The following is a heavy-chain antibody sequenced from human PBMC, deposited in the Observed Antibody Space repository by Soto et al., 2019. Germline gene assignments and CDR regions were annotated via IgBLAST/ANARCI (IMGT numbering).Heavy chain of an antibody. CDR1: AFTLSTYT. V-gene: IGHV3-30-3*01. Sequence: QVQVVESGGGVVQPGGSLRLSCAASAFTLSTYTMHWVRQAPGKGLEWVAVISFDGDTEYNADSVKGRFTVSRDDSKNALYLLINSLTPEDTGIYYCARVLGGVPGIFDTWDQGTLVTVSS. CDR3: ARVLGGVPGIFDT. CDR2: ISFDGDTE. J-gene: IGHJ4*02. D-gene: IGHD3-16*01.